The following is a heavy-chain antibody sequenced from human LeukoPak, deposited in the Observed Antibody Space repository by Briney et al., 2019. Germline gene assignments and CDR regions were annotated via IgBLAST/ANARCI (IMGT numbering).Heavy chain of an antibody. CDR2: IYYSGTT. D-gene: IGHD6-13*01. CDR3: ARGVNIAAAQYGY. V-gene: IGHV4-59*01. Sequence: SETLSLTCTVSGGSISSYYWSWIRQPPGKGLEWIGYIYYSGTTNCNPSLKSRVTISVDTSKNQFSLKLSSVTAADTAVYYCARGVNIAAAQYGYWGQGTLVSVSS. J-gene: IGHJ4*02. CDR1: GGSISSYY.